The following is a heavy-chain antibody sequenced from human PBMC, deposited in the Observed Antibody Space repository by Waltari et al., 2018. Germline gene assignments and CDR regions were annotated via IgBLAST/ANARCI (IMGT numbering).Heavy chain of an antibody. J-gene: IGHJ4*02. CDR3: GRVAPPDPASGHFGAIDR. D-gene: IGHD3-16*01. V-gene: IGHV1-69*12. Sequence: QVHLVQSGAEVRKPGSSVKVSCEASGGTFGTYAISWVRQAPGQGLEWMGGIIPIYGTPNYAQKFQGRVNVAADELTTTAYMELSSLRSDDTAVYYCGRVAPPDPASGHFGAIDRWGQGTLVTVSS. CDR1: GGTFGTYA. CDR2: IIPIYGTP.